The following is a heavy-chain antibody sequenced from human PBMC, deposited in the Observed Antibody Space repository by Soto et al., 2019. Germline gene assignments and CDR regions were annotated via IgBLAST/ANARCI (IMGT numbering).Heavy chain of an antibody. J-gene: IGHJ4*02. V-gene: IGHV4-31*03. D-gene: IGHD6-19*01. CDR3: ARYRSSGWFFDY. Sequence: SETLSLTCTVSGGSISSGGYYWSWIRQHPGKGLEWIGYIYYSGSTYYNPSLKSRVTISVDTSKNQFSLKLSSVTAADTAVYYCARYRSSGWFFDYWGQGTLVTVS. CDR1: GGSISSGGYY. CDR2: IYYSGST.